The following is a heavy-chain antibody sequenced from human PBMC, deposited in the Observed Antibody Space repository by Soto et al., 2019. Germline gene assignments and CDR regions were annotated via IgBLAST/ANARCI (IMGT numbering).Heavy chain of an antibody. CDR2: IYYSGST. CDR3: ARYRREAVAAYTLDN. J-gene: IGHJ4*02. Sequence: SETLSLTCTVSGGSISSGDYYWSWIRQPPGKGLEWIGYIYYSGSTYYNPSLKSRVTISVDTSKNQFSLQLSSVTAADTAVYYCARYRREAVAAYTLDNWGQGILFTVSS. D-gene: IGHD2-15*01. V-gene: IGHV4-30-4*01. CDR1: GGSISSGDYY.